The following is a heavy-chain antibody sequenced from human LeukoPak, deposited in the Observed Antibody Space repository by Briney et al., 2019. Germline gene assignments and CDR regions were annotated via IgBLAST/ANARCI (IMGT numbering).Heavy chain of an antibody. D-gene: IGHD5-18*01. V-gene: IGHV3-23*01. CDR1: GFTFSSYA. Sequence: PGKSLSLSCAASGFTFSSYAMSWVRQVPGKGLEWVSAISDSGGSTYYADSVKSRFTISRDNSKNTLYLQMNSLRAEDTAVYYCAKVRYSYGSALDYWGQGTLVTVSS. CDR3: AKVRYSYGSALDY. CDR2: ISDSGGST. J-gene: IGHJ4*02.